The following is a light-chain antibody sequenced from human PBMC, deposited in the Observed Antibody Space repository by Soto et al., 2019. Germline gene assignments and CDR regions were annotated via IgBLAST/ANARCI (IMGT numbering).Light chain of an antibody. J-gene: IGKJ3*01. CDR1: QSINSKS. Sequence: EIVLTQSPGTLSLSPGEGATVSCRVSQSINSKSLVWYQRKFGQAPRLLIYNTSSRATGIPDRFSGSGSGTDFTLSISRLEPEDFAVYYCQHYGGSFIFGPVTKLDFK. V-gene: IGKV3-20*01. CDR2: NTS. CDR3: QHYGGSFI.